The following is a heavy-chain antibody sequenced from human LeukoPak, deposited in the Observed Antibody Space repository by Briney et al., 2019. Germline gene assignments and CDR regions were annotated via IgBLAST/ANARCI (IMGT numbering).Heavy chain of an antibody. V-gene: IGHV3-23*01. Sequence: GGSLRLSCAASGFTFSSYAMSWVRQAPGKGLEWVSAISGSGGSTYYADSVKGRLTISRADSKSTVYLQMNSLRAEDTALYYCARDHRVAAAFDYWGQGALVTVSS. CDR1: GFTFSSYA. J-gene: IGHJ4*02. CDR2: ISGSGGST. D-gene: IGHD2-2*01. CDR3: ARDHRVAAAFDY.